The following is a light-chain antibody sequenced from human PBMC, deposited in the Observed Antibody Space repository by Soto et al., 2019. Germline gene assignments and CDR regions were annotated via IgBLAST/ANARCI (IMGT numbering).Light chain of an antibody. CDR1: QSVSSSF. CDR2: GAS. J-gene: IGKJ1*01. Sequence: EIVLTQAPGTLSLSPGERATLSCRSSQSVSSSFLAWYQQKPGQAPRLLIYGASSRATGIPDRFSGSGSGTDFTLTISSLEPEDFAVYYCQQRSNWPSTFGQGTKVDNK. CDR3: QQRSNWPST. V-gene: IGKV3D-20*02.